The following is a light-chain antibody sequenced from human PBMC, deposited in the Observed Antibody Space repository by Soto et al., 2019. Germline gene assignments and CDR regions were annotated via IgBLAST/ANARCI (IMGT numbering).Light chain of an antibody. Sequence: QSALTQPPSASGSPGQSVTISCTGASTDANDYNYVSWYQQYPGKAPKLISYEVIRRPSGVPDRFSGSKTGNTASLTVAGLQAEDEANYYCSSFVGDNNVVFGGGTKLTVL. V-gene: IGLV2-8*01. CDR3: SSFVGDNNVV. CDR1: STDANDYNY. CDR2: EVI. J-gene: IGLJ2*01.